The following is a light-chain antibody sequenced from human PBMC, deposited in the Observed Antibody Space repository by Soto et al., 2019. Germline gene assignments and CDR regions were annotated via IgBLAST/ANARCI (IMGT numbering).Light chain of an antibody. CDR2: AAS. V-gene: IGKV1-39*01. J-gene: IGKJ2*01. CDR3: HQSFTTPHT. CDR1: QSISDY. Sequence: DIQMTQSPSSLSASVGDRVTITCRASQSISDYLSWYQQKPGKAPNLLIYAASTLQGGVPSRFRGSGSGTDFTLTIGSLQPEDSATYYCHQSFTTPHTFGQGTKLEIK.